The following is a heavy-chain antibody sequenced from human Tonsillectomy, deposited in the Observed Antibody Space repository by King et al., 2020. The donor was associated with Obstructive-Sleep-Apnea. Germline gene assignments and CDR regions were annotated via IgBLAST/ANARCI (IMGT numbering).Heavy chain of an antibody. J-gene: IGHJ4*02. D-gene: IGHD4-23*01. CDR2: INTYGSST. CDR1: GVTFSSHW. V-gene: IGHV3-74*01. CDR3: ARDDYGANSLDY. Sequence: EVQLVQSGGGLVQPGVSLRLSCASSGVTFSSHWMHWVLQAPCKGLVWFSRINTYGSSTNYAGSVKGRFTISRDNAKNTLYLQMNSLRAEDSAVYYCARDDYGANSLDYWGQGTLVTVSS.